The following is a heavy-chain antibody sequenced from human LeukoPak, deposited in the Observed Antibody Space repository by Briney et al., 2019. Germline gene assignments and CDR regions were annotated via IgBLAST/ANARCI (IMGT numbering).Heavy chain of an antibody. CDR1: GFTFTSYA. CDR2: ISGSGGST. CDR3: AKAHGGSYHSGID. D-gene: IGHD1-26*01. V-gene: IGHV3-23*01. J-gene: IGHJ4*02. Sequence: GGSLRLSCAASGFTFTSYAMNWVRQAPGKGLGWVSGISGSGGSTYYADSVKGRFSISRDNSKNTLYLQLNSLRVDDTAEYYCAKAHGGSYHSGIDWGQGTLVIVSS.